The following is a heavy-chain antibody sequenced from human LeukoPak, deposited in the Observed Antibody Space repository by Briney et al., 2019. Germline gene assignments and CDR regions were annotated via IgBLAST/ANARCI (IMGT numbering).Heavy chain of an antibody. CDR2: IIPIFGTA. D-gene: IGHD2-15*01. Sequence: SVKVSCKASGGTFSSYAISWVRQAPGQGLEWMGGIIPIFGTANYAQKFQGRVTITTDESTSTAYMELSSLRSEDTAVYYCARSVVAATTPNRWFDPWGQGTLVTVYS. CDR1: GGTFSSYA. V-gene: IGHV1-69*05. J-gene: IGHJ5*02. CDR3: ARSVVAATTPNRWFDP.